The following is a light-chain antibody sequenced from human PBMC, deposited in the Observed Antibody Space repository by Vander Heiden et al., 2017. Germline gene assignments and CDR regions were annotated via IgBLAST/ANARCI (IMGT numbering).Light chain of an antibody. CDR1: QSVSDNQ. CDR3: QHEGDSPYT. Sequence: EMLSTQSPGTLSLSPGERPTLSCRASQSVSDNQLAWYQQKPGQAPRLLMYGGSNRATGIPDRLSGTGSGTDFTLIIRRLEREDFAVYFSQHEGDSPYTFGQATKVQLK. V-gene: IGKV3-20*01. J-gene: IGKJ2*01. CDR2: GGS.